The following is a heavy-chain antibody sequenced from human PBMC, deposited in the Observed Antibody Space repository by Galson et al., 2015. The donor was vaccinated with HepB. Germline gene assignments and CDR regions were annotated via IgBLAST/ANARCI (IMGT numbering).Heavy chain of an antibody. CDR3: ARDVGVGYHRYCSSTSCRYYYYGMDV. CDR1: GYTFTSYG. Sequence: SVKVSCKASGYTFTSYGISWVRQAPGQGLEWMGWISAYNGNTNYAQKLQGRVTMTTDTSTSTAYMELRSLRSDDTAVYYCARDVGVGYHRYCSSTSCRYYYYGMDVWGQGTTVTVSS. J-gene: IGHJ6*02. D-gene: IGHD2-2*01. V-gene: IGHV1-18*01. CDR2: ISAYNGNT.